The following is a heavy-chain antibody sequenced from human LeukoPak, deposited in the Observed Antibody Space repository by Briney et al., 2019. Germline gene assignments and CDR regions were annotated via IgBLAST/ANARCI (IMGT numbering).Heavy chain of an antibody. CDR2: INHSGST. Sequence: SKTLSLTCAVYDGSFSGYYSSWNRQPPGKGLEWIGEINHSGSTNYNPSLKSRVTISVDTSKHQFSLKLSSVNAADTAVYYCARSITIFGAVPDGVSADYWGQGTLVTVSS. CDR1: DGSFSGYY. J-gene: IGHJ4*02. CDR3: ARSITIFGAVPDGVSADY. D-gene: IGHD3-3*01. V-gene: IGHV4-34*01.